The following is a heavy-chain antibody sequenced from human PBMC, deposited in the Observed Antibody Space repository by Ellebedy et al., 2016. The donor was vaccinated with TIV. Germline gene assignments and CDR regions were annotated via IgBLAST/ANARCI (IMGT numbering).Heavy chain of an antibody. CDR2: IKQDGSEK. CDR1: GFTFSSYW. D-gene: IGHD3-22*01. CDR3: ARTNRITMIVVVTDWFDP. V-gene: IGHV3-7*01. Sequence: GESLKISXAASGFTFSSYWMSWVRQAPGKGLEWVANIKQDGSEKYYVDSVKGRFTISRDNATNSLYLQMNSLRAEDTAVYYCARTNRITMIVVVTDWFDPWGQGTLVTVSS. J-gene: IGHJ5*02.